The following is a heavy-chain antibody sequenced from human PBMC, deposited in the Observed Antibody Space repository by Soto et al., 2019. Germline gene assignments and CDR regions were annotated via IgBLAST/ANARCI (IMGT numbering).Heavy chain of an antibody. CDR2: IKQDGSAK. D-gene: IGHD3-22*01. CDR1: GFTFSDLW. J-gene: IGHJ4*02. Sequence: EVQLVESAGGLVKPGGSLRISCAASGFTFSDLWMTWVRQAPGKGLQWVANIKQDGSAKNYVDSVKGRFTISRDNAKSSLYLQLNSLRVEDTAVYYCTRNQVKADYWGQGTLVTVSS. CDR3: TRNQVKADY. V-gene: IGHV3-7*01.